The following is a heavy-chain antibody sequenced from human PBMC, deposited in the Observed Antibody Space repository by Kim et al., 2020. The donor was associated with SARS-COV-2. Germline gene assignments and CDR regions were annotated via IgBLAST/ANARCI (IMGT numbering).Heavy chain of an antibody. CDR1: GFTFSSYA. J-gene: IGHJ4*02. Sequence: GGSLRLSCAASGFTFSSYAMHWVRQAPGKGLEWVAVISYDGSNKYYADSVKGRFTISRDNSKNTLYLQMNSLRAEDTAVYYCARDSVVVVMNFDYWGQGTLVTVSS. V-gene: IGHV3-30*04. CDR2: ISYDGSNK. D-gene: IGHD3-22*01. CDR3: ARDSVVVVMNFDY.